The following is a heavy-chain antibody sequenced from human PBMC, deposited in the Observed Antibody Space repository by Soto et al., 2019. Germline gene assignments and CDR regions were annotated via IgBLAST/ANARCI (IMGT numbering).Heavy chain of an antibody. CDR2: ISGYNGNT. J-gene: IGHJ6*02. V-gene: IGHV1-18*04. CDR3: ARDVFCGGAPACPDMDV. CDR1: GYTFSGYS. Sequence: ASVKVSCKASGYTFSGYSITWVRQAPGQGLEWTGRISGYNGNTNYARTLRGRLTLTTDTSTSTAYMELRSLTSDDTAVYYCARDVFCGGAPACPDMDVWGQGTTVTVSS. D-gene: IGHD2-21*01.